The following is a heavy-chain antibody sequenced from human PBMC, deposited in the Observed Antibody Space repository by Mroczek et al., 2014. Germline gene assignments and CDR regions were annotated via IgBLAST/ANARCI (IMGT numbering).Heavy chain of an antibody. Sequence: QVQLVQSGPGLVKASQTLSLTCTVSGGSISSGSYYWSWIRQPAGKGLEWIGRIYTSGSTNYNPSLKSRVTISVDTSKNQFSLKLSSVTAADTAVYYCARVSGLSIWSGYNDYWGQGTLVTVSS. CDR2: IYTSGST. CDR3: ARVSGLSIWSGYNDY. CDR1: GGSISSGSYY. D-gene: IGHD3-3*01. J-gene: IGHJ4*02. V-gene: IGHV4-61*02.